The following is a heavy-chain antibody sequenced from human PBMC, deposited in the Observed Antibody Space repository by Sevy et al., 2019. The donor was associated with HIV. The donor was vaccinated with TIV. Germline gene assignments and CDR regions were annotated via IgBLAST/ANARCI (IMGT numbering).Heavy chain of an antibody. CDR2: INSAGSST. J-gene: IGHJ5*02. CDR3: ARNYYDSSGTRWSDP. V-gene: IGHV3-74*01. CDR1: GFTFSSYW. D-gene: IGHD3-22*01. Sequence: GGSLRLSCAASGFTFSSYWMHWVRQAPGKGLVWVSRINSAGSSTRYADSVKGRFTISRDNAKNTLYLQMNSLRAEDTAVYYCARNYYDSSGTRWSDPWGQGTLVTVSS.